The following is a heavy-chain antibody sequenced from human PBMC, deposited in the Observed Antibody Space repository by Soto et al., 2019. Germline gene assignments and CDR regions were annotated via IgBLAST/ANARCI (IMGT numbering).Heavy chain of an antibody. CDR1: GYTFTSYA. Sequence: ASVKVSCKASGYTFTSYAMHWVRQAPGQRLEWMGWINAGNGNTKYSQKFQGRVTITRDTSASTAYMELSSLRSEDTAVYYCARDYNWGEVYYFYCGMDVWGQGTTVTVSS. J-gene: IGHJ6*02. V-gene: IGHV1-3*01. CDR3: ARDYNWGEVYYFYCGMDV. D-gene: IGHD3-16*01. CDR2: INAGNGNT.